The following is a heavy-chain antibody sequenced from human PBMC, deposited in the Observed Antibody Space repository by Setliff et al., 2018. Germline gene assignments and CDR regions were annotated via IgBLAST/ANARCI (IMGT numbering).Heavy chain of an antibody. CDR2: IYHNGNT. CDR1: GYSISSGFQ. D-gene: IGHD5-18*01. Sequence: SETLSLTCAVSGYSISSGFQWGWIRQPPGKGLEWIGYIYHNGNTNFNPSLKTRVTMSVDTSKNQFALNLKSVTAADTAVYYCVRDRTAYSYGLDVWGQGTTVTVSS. V-gene: IGHV4-28*03. J-gene: IGHJ6*02. CDR3: VRDRTAYSYGLDV.